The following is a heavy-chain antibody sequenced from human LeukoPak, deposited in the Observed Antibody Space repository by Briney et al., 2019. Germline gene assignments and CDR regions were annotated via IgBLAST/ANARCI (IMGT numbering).Heavy chain of an antibody. Sequence: GGSLRLSCAASGFTSSSYSMNWVRQAPGKGLEWVSYISSSSTMYYADSVKGRFTISRDNAKNSLYLQMNNLRGDDTAVYYCAREGLIWGQGTMVTVSS. CDR3: AREGLI. CDR1: GFTSSSYS. CDR2: ISSSSTM. V-gene: IGHV3-48*01. J-gene: IGHJ3*02.